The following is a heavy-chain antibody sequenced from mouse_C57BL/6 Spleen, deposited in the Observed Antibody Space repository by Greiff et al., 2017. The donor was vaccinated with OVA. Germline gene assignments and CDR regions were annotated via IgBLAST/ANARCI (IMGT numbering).Heavy chain of an antibody. D-gene: IGHD2-3*01. J-gene: IGHJ4*01. CDR1: GYTFTSYG. CDR2: IYPRSGNT. Sequence: QVQLQQSGAELARPGASVKLSCKASGYTFTSYGISWVKQRTGQGLEWIGEIYPRSGNTYYNEKFKGKATLTADKSSSTAYMELRSLTSEDSAVYFCARDGYYGGGYAMDYWGQGTSVTVSS. CDR3: ARDGYYGGGYAMDY. V-gene: IGHV1-81*01.